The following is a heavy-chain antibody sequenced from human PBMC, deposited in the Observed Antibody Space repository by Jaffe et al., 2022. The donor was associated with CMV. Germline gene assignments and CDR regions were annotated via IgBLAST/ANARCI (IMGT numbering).Heavy chain of an antibody. V-gene: IGHV3-53*01. J-gene: IGHJ4*02. CDR3: ATRRGHTSYWSLPLDF. CDR1: GFTVSPDY. Sequence: EVQLVESGGGLIQPGGSLRLSCAASGFTVSPDYMSWVRQAPGKGLEWVSVIYSGANTHYADSVKGRFTISRDSSKNTLYLHMNSLRAEDTAVYYCATRRGHTSYWSLPLDFWGQGTLVTVSS. CDR2: IYSGANT. D-gene: IGHD1-26*01.